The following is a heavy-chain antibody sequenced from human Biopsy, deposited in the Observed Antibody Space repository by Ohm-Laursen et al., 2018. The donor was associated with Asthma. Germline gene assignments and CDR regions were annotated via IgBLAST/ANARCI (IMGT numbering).Heavy chain of an antibody. J-gene: IGHJ4*02. V-gene: IGHV1-69*01. CDR3: ARKAGSCISRTCYSLDF. CDR2: INFVFGTT. CDR1: GGTFNTYV. D-gene: IGHD2-2*01. Sequence: EPSVKVSCNSLGGTFNTYVIGWVRQAPGQGLEWMGGINFVFGTTTYTQKFQGRVTITADDSTSTVYMELSSLRSEDTAVYYCARKAGSCISRTCYSLDFWGQGTLVTVSS.